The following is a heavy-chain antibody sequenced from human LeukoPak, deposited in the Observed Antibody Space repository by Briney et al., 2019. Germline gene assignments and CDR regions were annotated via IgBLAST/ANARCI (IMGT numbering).Heavy chain of an antibody. Sequence: PSQTLSLTCTVSGGSISSYYWTCIRQPPGKALEWIGYIYYSGRTSYNPALKSRVTMSVDTSKNQFSLKLSSVTAADTAVYYCARVRYCSTNRCYDREFDNWGQGTLVTVSS. CDR3: ARVRYCSTNRCYDREFDN. V-gene: IGHV4-59*01. D-gene: IGHD2-2*01. CDR2: IYYSGRT. J-gene: IGHJ4*02. CDR1: GGSISSYY.